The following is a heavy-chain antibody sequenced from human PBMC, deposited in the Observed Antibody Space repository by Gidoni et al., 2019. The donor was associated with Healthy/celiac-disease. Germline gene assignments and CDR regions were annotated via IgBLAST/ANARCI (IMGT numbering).Heavy chain of an antibody. Sequence: EVQLVESGGGLVKPGGSLRLSCAASGFTFSNAWMSWVRQAPGKGLEWVGRIKSKTDGGTTDYAAPVKGRFTISRDDSKNTLYLQMNSLKTEDTAVYYCTTDSYYDILTGYLRWFDPWGQGTLVTVSS. D-gene: IGHD3-9*01. V-gene: IGHV3-15*01. CDR3: TTDSYYDILTGYLRWFDP. J-gene: IGHJ5*02. CDR1: GFTFSNAW. CDR2: IKSKTDGGTT.